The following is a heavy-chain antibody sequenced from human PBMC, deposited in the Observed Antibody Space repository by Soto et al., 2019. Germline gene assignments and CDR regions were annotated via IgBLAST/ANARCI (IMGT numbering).Heavy chain of an antibody. CDR2: ISSSSSYI. Sequence: GGSLRLSCAASGFTFSSYSMNWVRQAPGKGLEWVSSISSSSSYIYYADSVKGRFTISRDNAKNSLYLQMNSLRAEDTAVYYCARELGIAAAAPRPPVDYWGQGTLVTVSS. V-gene: IGHV3-21*01. D-gene: IGHD6-13*01. CDR3: ARELGIAAAAPRPPVDY. CDR1: GFTFSSYS. J-gene: IGHJ4*02.